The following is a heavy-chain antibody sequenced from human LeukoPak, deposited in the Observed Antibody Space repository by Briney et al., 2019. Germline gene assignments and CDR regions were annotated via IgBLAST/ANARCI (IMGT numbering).Heavy chain of an antibody. Sequence: PSETLSLTCTVSGGSISSYYWSLIRQPPGKGLEWIGYISYSGSTNCNPSLKSRVTISADTSKNQFSLKLSSVTAADTAVYFCAREVRYCSGGSCYSAWVDYWGQGTLVTVSS. D-gene: IGHD2-15*01. CDR2: ISYSGST. V-gene: IGHV4-59*01. CDR1: GGSISSYY. J-gene: IGHJ4*02. CDR3: AREVRYCSGGSCYSAWVDY.